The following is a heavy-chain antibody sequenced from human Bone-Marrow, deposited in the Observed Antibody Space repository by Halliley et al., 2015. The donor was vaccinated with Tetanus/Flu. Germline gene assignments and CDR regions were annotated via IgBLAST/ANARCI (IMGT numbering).Heavy chain of an antibody. D-gene: IGHD3-10*01. CDR2: ISGSGDGT. V-gene: IGHV3-23*01. CDR3: AKDKGASGSYTHGMDV. J-gene: IGHJ6*02. Sequence: ISGSGDGTYYADSVRGRFTVSRDNSRNTLYLQLNSLRADDTAVYYCAKDKGASGSYTHGMDVWGQGTTVT.